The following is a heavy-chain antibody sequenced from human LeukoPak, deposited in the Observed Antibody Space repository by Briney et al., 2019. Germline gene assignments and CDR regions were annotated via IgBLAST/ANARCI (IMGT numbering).Heavy chain of an antibody. Sequence: GGSLRLSCAASGFTSSDYTMNWVRQSPGEGLEWVSGISVSDDSTYYADSVKGRFTISRDTSNNMLYLQMNSLRAEDTAVHYCARDRYCVSTNCPYDCWGQGTPVTVSS. J-gene: IGHJ4*02. D-gene: IGHD2-2*01. CDR2: ISVSDDST. CDR1: GFTSSDYT. V-gene: IGHV3-23*01. CDR3: ARDRYCVSTNCPYDC.